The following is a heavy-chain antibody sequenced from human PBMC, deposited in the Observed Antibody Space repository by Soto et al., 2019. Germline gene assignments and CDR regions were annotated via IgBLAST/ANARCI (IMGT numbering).Heavy chain of an antibody. V-gene: IGHV1-8*01. J-gene: IGHJ5*02. Sequence: QVQLVQSGAEVKKPGASVKVSCKASGYTFTSYDINRVRQATGQGLEWMGWMNPNSGNTGYAQKFQGRVTMTRNTSINTAYMELSSLRSEDTAVYYCASTIARGCNCFDPWGQGTLVTVSS. CDR2: MNPNSGNT. D-gene: IGHD1-26*01. CDR3: ASTIARGCNCFDP. CDR1: GYTFTSYD.